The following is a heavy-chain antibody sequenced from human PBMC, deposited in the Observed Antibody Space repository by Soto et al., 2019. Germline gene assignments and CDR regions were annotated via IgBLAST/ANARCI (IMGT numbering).Heavy chain of an antibody. J-gene: IGHJ4*02. Sequence: QVQLRQWGAGLLKPSETLSLTCAVYGGSFSGYYWTWIRQPPGKGLEWIGEINENGSTDYSPSLKIRTTISAGTSNNQFSLTLRSVTAAHTAVYYCSRGRDAYKMGYYWGQGTLVTVSS. CDR3: SRGRDAYKMGYY. CDR2: INENGST. D-gene: IGHD3-16*01. CDR1: GGSFSGYY. V-gene: IGHV4-34*01.